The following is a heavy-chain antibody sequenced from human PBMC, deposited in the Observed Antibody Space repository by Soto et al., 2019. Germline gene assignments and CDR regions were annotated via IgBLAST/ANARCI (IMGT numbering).Heavy chain of an antibody. Sequence: SGHTLVNPTAPLTLTCSVSGFSLTNGRMGVSWIRQPPGKALEWLAQFFSDSERSYSTSMQSRLNMYKDSSGSQVVLTMPNMAPADTATYFCARMDGDYNYYGLDVWGHGIAVTVSS. CDR3: ARMDGDYNYYGLDV. V-gene: IGHV2-26*01. J-gene: IGHJ6*02. CDR2: FFSDSER. CDR1: GFSLTNGRMG. D-gene: IGHD4-17*01.